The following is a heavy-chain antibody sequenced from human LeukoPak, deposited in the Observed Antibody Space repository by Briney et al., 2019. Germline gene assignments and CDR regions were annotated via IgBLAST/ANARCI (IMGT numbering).Heavy chain of an antibody. CDR3: ARSVMMYASTYYFHY. V-gene: IGHV3-30-3*01. Sequence: GGSLRLSCAASGFTFSNYAMHWVRQAPGKGLEWVAFISYDGSNKYYADSVKGRFTISRDNSKNTVFLQINSLGPDDTSVYYCARSVMMYASTYYFHYWGQGTLVTVSS. CDR1: GFTFSNYA. J-gene: IGHJ4*02. CDR2: ISYDGSNK. D-gene: IGHD2-8*01.